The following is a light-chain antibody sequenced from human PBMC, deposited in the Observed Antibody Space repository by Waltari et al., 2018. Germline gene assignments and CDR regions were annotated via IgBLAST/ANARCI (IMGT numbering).Light chain of an antibody. J-gene: IGKJ5*01. CDR2: DAS. CDR3: QQRSNWPLSIT. Sequence: EIVLTQSPATLSLSPGESATLPCRASQSVSSYLAGYQQKPGQAPRLLIYDASNRATGIPAMFSGSGSGTDFTLTISSLEPEDCAVYYCQQRSNWPLSITFGQGTRLEIK. CDR1: QSVSSY. V-gene: IGKV3-11*01.